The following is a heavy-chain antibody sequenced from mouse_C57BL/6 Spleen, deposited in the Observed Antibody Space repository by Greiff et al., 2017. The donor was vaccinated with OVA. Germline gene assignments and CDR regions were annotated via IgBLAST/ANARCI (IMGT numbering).Heavy chain of an antibody. CDR1: GYTFTSYW. Sequence: EVHLVESGTVLARPGASVKMSCKTSGYTFTSYWMHWVKQRPGQGLEWIGAIYPGNSDTSYNQKFKGKAKLTAVTSASTAYMELSSLTNEDSAVYYCTRSYYYGYAMDYWGQGTSVTVSS. D-gene: IGHD1-1*01. J-gene: IGHJ4*01. V-gene: IGHV1-5*01. CDR3: TRSYYYGYAMDY. CDR2: IYPGNSDT.